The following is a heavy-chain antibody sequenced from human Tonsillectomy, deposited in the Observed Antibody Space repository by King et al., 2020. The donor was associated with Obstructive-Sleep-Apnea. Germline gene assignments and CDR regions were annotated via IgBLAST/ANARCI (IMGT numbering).Heavy chain of an antibody. J-gene: IGHJ2*01. CDR1: GYTFTSYA. CDR3: ARVGYSYGYSPEYFDL. D-gene: IGHD5-18*01. V-gene: IGHV1-3*01. Sequence: IQLVQSGAEVKKPGASVKVSCKASGYTFTSYAMHWVRQAPGQRLEWMGWINAGNGNTKYSQKFQGRVTITRDTSASTAYMELSSLRSEDTAVDYCARVGYSYGYSPEYFDLWGRGTLVTVSS. CDR2: INAGNGNT.